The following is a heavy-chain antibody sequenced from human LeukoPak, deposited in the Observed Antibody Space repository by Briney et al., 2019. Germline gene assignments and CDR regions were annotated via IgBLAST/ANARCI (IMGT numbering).Heavy chain of an antibody. J-gene: IGHJ4*02. CDR1: GFSFSNYA. D-gene: IGHD3-10*01. Sequence: PGGSLRLSCAASGFSFSNYAMHWVRQAPGKGPEYVAAISTNGAGAYYTSSVKGRFTISRDNSRNMLYLQMNSLRAEDTAVYYCAKRGTMVGGETYYFDYWGQGTLVTVSS. V-gene: IGHV3-64*01. CDR2: ISTNGAGA. CDR3: AKRGTMVGGETYYFDY.